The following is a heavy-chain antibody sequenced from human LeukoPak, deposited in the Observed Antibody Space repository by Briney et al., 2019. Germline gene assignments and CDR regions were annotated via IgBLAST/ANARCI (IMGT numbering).Heavy chain of an antibody. CDR3: ARIEGSTFDY. CDR1: GYTFTSYW. J-gene: IGHJ4*02. Sequence: PGESLKISCKGSGYTFTSYWIGWVRQMPGKGLEWMGIIYPGDSESKYSPSLQGQVTISADKSISTAYLQWSSLKASDTAMYYCARIEGSTFDYWGQGTLVTVS. V-gene: IGHV5-51*01. CDR2: IYPGDSES.